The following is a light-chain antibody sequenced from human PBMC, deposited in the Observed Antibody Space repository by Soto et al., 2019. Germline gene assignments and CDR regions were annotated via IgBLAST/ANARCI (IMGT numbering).Light chain of an antibody. CDR2: EVT. CDR1: SSDVGGYNY. CDR3: SSYTGSTTTTLYV. Sequence: QSALTQPASVSGSPGQSITISCTGTSSDVGGYNYVSWYQQHPGNAPRLMIYEVTNRPSGVSNRFSGSKSGNTASLTISGLRTEDEADYYCSSYTGSTTTTLYVFGSGTKLTVL. J-gene: IGLJ1*01. V-gene: IGLV2-14*01.